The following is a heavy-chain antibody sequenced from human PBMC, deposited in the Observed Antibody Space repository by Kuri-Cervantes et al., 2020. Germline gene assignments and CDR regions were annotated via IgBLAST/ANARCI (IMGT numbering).Heavy chain of an antibody. V-gene: IGHV1-8*01. Sequence: ASVKVSCKASGYTFTSYDINWVRQATGQGLEWMGWMNPNSGNTGYAQKFQGRVTITRNTSISTAYMELSSLRSEDTAVYYCARAPNPNRRYNWFDPWGQGTLVTVSS. CDR3: ARAPNPNRRYNWFDP. CDR2: MNPNSGNT. D-gene: IGHD2/OR15-2a*01. CDR1: GYTFTSYD. J-gene: IGHJ5*02.